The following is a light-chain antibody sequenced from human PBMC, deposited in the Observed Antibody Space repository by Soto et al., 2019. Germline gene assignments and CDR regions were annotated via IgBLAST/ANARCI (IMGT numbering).Light chain of an antibody. CDR1: ESVSSN. CDR2: GAS. CDR3: QQYNNWPRT. Sequence: DIVLTQSQATLSVSPGERATLSCRASESVSSNLAWYQRKPGQAPRLLIYGASTRATGIPARFSGSGSGTEFTLTISSLQSEDFAVYYCQQYNNWPRTFGQGTKVDIK. V-gene: IGKV3-15*01. J-gene: IGKJ1*01.